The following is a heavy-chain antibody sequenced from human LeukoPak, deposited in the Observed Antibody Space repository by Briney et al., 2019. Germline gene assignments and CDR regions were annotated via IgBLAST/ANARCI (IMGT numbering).Heavy chain of an antibody. J-gene: IGHJ4*02. CDR1: GSTFSDYY. CDR2: ISSSGSTI. D-gene: IGHD3-22*01. Sequence: GGSLRLSCAASGSTFSDYYMSWIRQAPGKGLEWVSYISSSGSTIYYADSVKGRFTISRDNAKNSLYLQMNSLRAEDTAVYYCASRDYDSSGFDYWGQGTLVTVSS. V-gene: IGHV3-11*04. CDR3: ASRDYDSSGFDY.